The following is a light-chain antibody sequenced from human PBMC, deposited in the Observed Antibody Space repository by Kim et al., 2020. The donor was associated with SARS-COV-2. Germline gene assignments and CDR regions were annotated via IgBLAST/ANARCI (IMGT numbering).Light chain of an antibody. CDR1: SSNTGNNT. V-gene: IGLV1-44*01. J-gene: IGLJ3*02. CDR3: AAWDDRLNGLG. Sequence: QSVLTQPPSASEAPGQRVTISCSGSSSNTGNNTVNWYQQLPGTAPKLLIYSDNLLPSGVSDRFSGSKSGTSASLAISRLQSDDEADYYCAAWDDRLNGLGFGGGTQLTVL. CDR2: SDN.